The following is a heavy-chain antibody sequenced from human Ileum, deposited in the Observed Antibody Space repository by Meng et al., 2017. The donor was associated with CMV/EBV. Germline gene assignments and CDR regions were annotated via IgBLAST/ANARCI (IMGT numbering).Heavy chain of an antibody. V-gene: IGHV4-34*01. J-gene: IGHJ4*02. CDR2: INHSGST. CDR1: GGSISGYY. CDR3: GREPFPNIAVNYFDS. Sequence: GSLRLSCPVYGGSISGYYWRWIRQPPGKGLEWIGEINHSGSTNYNPSLKSRVTMSIDTSKNQFSLKLSSVTAADTAVYYCGREPFPNIAVNYFDSWGQGTLVTVSS. D-gene: IGHD6-19*01.